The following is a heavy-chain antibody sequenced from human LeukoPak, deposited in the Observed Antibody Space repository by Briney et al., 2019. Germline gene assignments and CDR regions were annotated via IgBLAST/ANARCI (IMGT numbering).Heavy chain of an antibody. CDR1: GGSISSSSYY. CDR3: ARHGVVVPAARPHFDY. Sequence: SETLSLTCTVSGGSISSSSYYWGWIRQPPGKGLEWIGSIYYSGSTYYNPSLKSRVTISVDTSKNQFSLKLSSVTAADTAVYYCARHGVVVPAARPHFDYWGQGTLVTVSS. D-gene: IGHD2-2*01. V-gene: IGHV4-39*01. J-gene: IGHJ4*02. CDR2: IYYSGST.